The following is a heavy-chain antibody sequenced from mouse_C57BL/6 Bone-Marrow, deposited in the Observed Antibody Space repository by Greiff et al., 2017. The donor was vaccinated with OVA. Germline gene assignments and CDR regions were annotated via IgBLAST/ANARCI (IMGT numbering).Heavy chain of an antibody. J-gene: IGHJ3*02. Sequence: EVKVVESGGDLVKPGGSLKLSCAASGFTFSSYGMSWVRQTPDKRLEWVATISSGGSYTYYPDSVKGRFTISRDNAKNTLYLQMSSLKSEDTAMYYCARLPGWGQGTLVTVSA. CDR3: ARLPG. V-gene: IGHV5-6*01. CDR2: ISSGGSYT. CDR1: GFTFSSYG.